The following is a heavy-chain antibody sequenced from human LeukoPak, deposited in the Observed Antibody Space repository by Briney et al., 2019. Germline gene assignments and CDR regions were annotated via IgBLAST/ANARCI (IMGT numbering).Heavy chain of an antibody. V-gene: IGHV3-48*04. CDR3: VRDEVAGPLKY. CDR1: GFTFSSFS. CDR2: ISISSSTI. Sequence: PGGSLRLSCAASGFTFSSFSMNWVRQAPGKGLEWVSYISISSSTIYYADSVKGRFTISRDNAKNSQYLQMNSLRVEDTAVYYCVRDEVAGPLKYWGQGTLVTVSS. J-gene: IGHJ4*02. D-gene: IGHD5-12*01.